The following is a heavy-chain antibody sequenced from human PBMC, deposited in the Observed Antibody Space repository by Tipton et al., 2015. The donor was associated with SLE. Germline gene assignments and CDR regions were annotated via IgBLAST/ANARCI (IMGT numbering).Heavy chain of an antibody. CDR1: GGTFTNYA. J-gene: IGHJ6*03. Sequence: QSGPEVKKPGSSVRVSCKTSGGTFTNYAFNWVRQAPGQGLEWVGKIVPLFGTTDYAPNFQGRVTFTADNSTKTAYMEVSSLTSADSAVYYCSAASIPRDYYMGVWGKGTAVSVSS. CDR2: IVPLFGTT. V-gene: IGHV1-69*06. D-gene: IGHD2-21*01. CDR3: SAASIPRDYYMGV.